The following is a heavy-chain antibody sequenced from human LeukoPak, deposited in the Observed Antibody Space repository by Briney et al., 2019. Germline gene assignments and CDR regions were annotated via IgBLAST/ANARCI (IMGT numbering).Heavy chain of an antibody. D-gene: IGHD3-10*01. CDR1: GFTFSSYA. CDR3: ARDGIRGALDY. J-gene: IGHJ4*02. Sequence: GGSLRLSCAASGFTFSSYAMSWVRQAPGKGLEWVSAISGSGGSTYYADSVKGRFTISRDNFKNTLYLEMNSLRAEDTAVYYCARDGIRGALDYWGQGTLFTVSS. CDR2: ISGSGGST. V-gene: IGHV3-23*01.